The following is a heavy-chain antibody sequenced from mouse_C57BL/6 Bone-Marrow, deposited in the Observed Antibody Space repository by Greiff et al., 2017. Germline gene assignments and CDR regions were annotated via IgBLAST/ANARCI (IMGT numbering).Heavy chain of an antibody. CDR3: LYDYDGAMDY. CDR2: IHPNSGST. Sequence: QVQLQQPGAELVKPGASVKLSCKASGYTFTSYWMHWVKQRPGQGLEWIGMIHPNSGSTNYNEKFKSKATLTVDKSSSTAYMQLSSLTSEDSAVYYCLYDYDGAMDYWGQGTSVTVSS. V-gene: IGHV1-64*01. J-gene: IGHJ4*01. CDR1: GYTFTSYW. D-gene: IGHD2-4*01.